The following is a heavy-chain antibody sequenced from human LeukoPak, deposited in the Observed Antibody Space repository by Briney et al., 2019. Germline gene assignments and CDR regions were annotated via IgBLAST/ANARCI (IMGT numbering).Heavy chain of an antibody. CDR2: IYTSGST. D-gene: IGHD1-26*01. CDR1: GGSISSYY. Sequence: SETLSLTCTVSGGSISSYYWSWIRQPAGKGLEWIGRIYTSGSTIYNPSLKSRVTMSLDTSKNQFSLKLSSVTAADTAVYYCAREGARWEPSFSAFDIWGQGTMVTVSS. CDR3: AREGARWEPSFSAFDI. V-gene: IGHV4-4*07. J-gene: IGHJ3*02.